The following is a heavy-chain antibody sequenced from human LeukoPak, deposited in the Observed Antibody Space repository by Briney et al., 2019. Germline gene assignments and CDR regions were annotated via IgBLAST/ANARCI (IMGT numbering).Heavy chain of an antibody. Sequence: SETLSLTCAVYGESMIGHYWTWIRQPPGKRLEWIGEIHHSGGTNSNPSLKNRVTMSIDMSKNQLSLKLNSVTAADTAVYFCARATASGSGRAYDRWAQGNLVPVSS. V-gene: IGHV4-34*01. J-gene: IGHJ5*02. D-gene: IGHD3-10*01. CDR2: IHHSGGT. CDR1: GESMIGHY. CDR3: ARATASGSGRAYDR.